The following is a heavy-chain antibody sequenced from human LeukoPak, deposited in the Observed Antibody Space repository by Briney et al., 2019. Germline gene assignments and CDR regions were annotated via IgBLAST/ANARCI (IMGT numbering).Heavy chain of an antibody. CDR3: ARQKGGYYLFDY. Sequence: GGSLRLSCAASGFTFSSYAMSWVRQAPGKGLEWVSAISGSGGSTYYADSVKGRFTISRDNAKNSLYLEMNGLRPEDTALYHCARQKGGYYLFDYWGRGTLVIVSS. CDR2: ISGSGGST. D-gene: IGHD3-3*01. J-gene: IGHJ4*02. V-gene: IGHV3-23*01. CDR1: GFTFSSYA.